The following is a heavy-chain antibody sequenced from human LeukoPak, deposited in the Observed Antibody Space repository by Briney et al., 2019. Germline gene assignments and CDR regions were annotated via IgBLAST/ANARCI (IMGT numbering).Heavy chain of an antibody. J-gene: IGHJ3*02. D-gene: IGHD1-26*01. V-gene: IGHV1-69*04. Sequence: ASVKVSCKASGYTFTSYAISWVRQAPGQGLEWMGRIIPILGIANYAQKFQGRVTITADKSTSTAYMELSSLRSEDTAVYYCARTGGSYADAFDIWGQGTMVTVSS. CDR3: ARTGGSYADAFDI. CDR2: IIPILGIA. CDR1: GYTFTSYA.